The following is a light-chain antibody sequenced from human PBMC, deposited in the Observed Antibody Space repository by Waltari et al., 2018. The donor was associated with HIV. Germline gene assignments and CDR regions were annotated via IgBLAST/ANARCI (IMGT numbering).Light chain of an antibody. CDR3: ATWDDSLNGYV. J-gene: IGLJ1*01. CDR2: SNN. CDR1: SSNTGSNT. V-gene: IGLV1-44*01. Sequence: QSVLTQPPSASGTPGQRVNISCSGSSSNTGSNTVNWYQQLPGTAPKLLTYSNNQRPSGFPDRSSGSKAGTSPSLSISGLLSEDEADYSCATWDDSLNGYVFGTGTKVTVL.